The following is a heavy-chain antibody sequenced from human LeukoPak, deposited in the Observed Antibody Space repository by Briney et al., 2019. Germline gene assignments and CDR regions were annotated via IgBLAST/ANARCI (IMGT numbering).Heavy chain of an antibody. Sequence: PSETLSLTCAVYGGSFSGYYWSWIRQPPGKGLEWIGEINHSGSTNYNPSLKSRVTISVDTSKNQFSLKLSSVTAADTAVYYCARAYSSGWRQTNWFDPWGREPWSPSPQ. D-gene: IGHD6-19*01. J-gene: IGHJ5*02. CDR2: INHSGST. CDR1: GGSFSGYY. CDR3: ARAYSSGWRQTNWFDP. V-gene: IGHV4-34*01.